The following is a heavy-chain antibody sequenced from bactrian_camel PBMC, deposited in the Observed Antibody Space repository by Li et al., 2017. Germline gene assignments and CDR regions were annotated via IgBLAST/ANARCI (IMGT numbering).Heavy chain of an antibody. CDR3: AAAGTRDSVMGPSTRTCPTDFGY. D-gene: IGHD3*01. V-gene: IGHV3S1*01. CDR2: IVSADDST. CDR1: GDTVGRYC. J-gene: IGHJ6*01. Sequence: VQLVESGGGSVQVGGSLRLSCVASGDTVGRYCVGWFRQIPDKEHEGVAGIVSADDSTYYADSVRGRFSISRDNAVSTMYLQMNNLKSTDTGVYYCAAAGTRDSVMGPSTRTCPTDFGYWGQGTQVTVS.